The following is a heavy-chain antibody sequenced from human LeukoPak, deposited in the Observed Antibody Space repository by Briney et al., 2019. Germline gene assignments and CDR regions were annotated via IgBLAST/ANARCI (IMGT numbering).Heavy chain of an antibody. V-gene: IGHV3-33*01. Sequence: GGSLRLSCAASGFIFSNYGMHWVRQAPGKRLGWVAGIWYDGYNKFYADSAKGRFTISRDNSKNTLYLQMSSLRAEDTALYYCARVSHYGSGYYYTLAYWGQGTLVTVSS. CDR1: GFIFSNYG. CDR3: ARVSHYGSGYYYTLAY. CDR2: IWYDGYNK. J-gene: IGHJ4*02. D-gene: IGHD3-10*01.